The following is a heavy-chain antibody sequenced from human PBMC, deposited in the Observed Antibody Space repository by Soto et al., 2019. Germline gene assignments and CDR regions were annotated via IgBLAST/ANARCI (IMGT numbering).Heavy chain of an antibody. Sequence: EVQLLESGGGLVQPGGSLRLSCAASGSTFSTYAMSWVRQAPGKGLEWVSAISGSGGNSTFYGDSVKGRFTISRDNSKNTLYLQMNSLGAGDTAVYYCAKGGGSCCFDCWGQGTLVTVSS. V-gene: IGHV3-23*01. CDR2: ISGSGGNST. J-gene: IGHJ4*02. CDR1: GSTFSTYA. CDR3: AKGGGSCCFDC. D-gene: IGHD2-15*01.